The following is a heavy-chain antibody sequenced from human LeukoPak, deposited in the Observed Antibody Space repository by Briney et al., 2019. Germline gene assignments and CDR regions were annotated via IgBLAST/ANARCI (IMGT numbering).Heavy chain of an antibody. J-gene: IGHJ4*02. CDR3: VRALGSSSADF. V-gene: IGHV3-7*01. D-gene: IGHD6-6*01. Sequence: PGGSLRLSCAASGFTFSSYSMSWVRQAPGKGLEWVANIKHDGSEKYYLDSVEGRFTISRDNAKNSVSLQMDSLRGEDTAVYYCVRALGSSSADFWGQGTLVTVSS. CDR2: IKHDGSEK. CDR1: GFTFSSYS.